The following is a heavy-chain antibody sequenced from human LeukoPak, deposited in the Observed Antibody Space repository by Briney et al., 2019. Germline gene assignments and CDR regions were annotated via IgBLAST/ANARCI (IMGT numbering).Heavy chain of an antibody. CDR3: AKDHAPSSGSFDY. V-gene: IGHV3-23*01. J-gene: IGHJ4*02. Sequence: GGSLRLSCAASGFTFSSYAMSWVRQAPGKGLEWVSAISGSGGSTYYADYVKGRFTISRDNSKNTLYLQMNSLRAEDTAVYYCAKDHAPSSGSFDYWGQGTLVTVSS. CDR1: GFTFSSYA. D-gene: IGHD6-19*01. CDR2: ISGSGGST.